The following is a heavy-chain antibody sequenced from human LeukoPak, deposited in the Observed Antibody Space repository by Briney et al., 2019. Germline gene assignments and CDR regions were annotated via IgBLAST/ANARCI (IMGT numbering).Heavy chain of an antibody. CDR2: IKQDGSEK. CDR1: GFTFSSYS. Sequence: GGSLRLSCAASGFTFSSYSMNWVRQAPGKGLEWVANIKQDGSEKYYVDSVKGRFTISRDNAKNSLYLQMNSLRAEDTAVYYCARGQNTVTTTTCGAFDIWGQGTMVTVSS. J-gene: IGHJ3*02. D-gene: IGHD4-17*01. V-gene: IGHV3-7*01. CDR3: ARGQNTVTTTTCGAFDI.